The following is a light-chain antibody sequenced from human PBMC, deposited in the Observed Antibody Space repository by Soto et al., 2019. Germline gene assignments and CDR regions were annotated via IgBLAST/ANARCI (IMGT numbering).Light chain of an antibody. Sequence: DIVMTQSPLSLSVTPGEPASISCRSSQSLLHSNGYNYVDWYVQRPGQSPQLLIYLGSTRASGVPDRFSGSGSATDFTLKISRVEAGDVGVYYCMQGLQILFTFGPGTTVDFK. CDR3: MQGLQILFT. V-gene: IGKV2-28*01. CDR2: LGS. CDR1: QSLLHSNGYNY. J-gene: IGKJ3*01.